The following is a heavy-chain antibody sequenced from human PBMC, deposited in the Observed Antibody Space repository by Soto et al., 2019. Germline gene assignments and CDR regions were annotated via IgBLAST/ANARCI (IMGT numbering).Heavy chain of an antibody. V-gene: IGHV3-48*02. CDR1: GFTFSSYS. J-gene: IGHJ4*02. CDR3: ARDCPQCYGDYGFDY. CDR2: ISSSSSTI. Sequence: EVQLVESGGGLVQPGGSLRLSCAASGFTFSSYSMNWVRQAPGKGLEWVSYISSSSSTIYYADSVKGRFTISRDNAKNSLYLQMNSLRDEDTAVYYCARDCPQCYGDYGFDYWGQGTLVTVSS. D-gene: IGHD4-17*01.